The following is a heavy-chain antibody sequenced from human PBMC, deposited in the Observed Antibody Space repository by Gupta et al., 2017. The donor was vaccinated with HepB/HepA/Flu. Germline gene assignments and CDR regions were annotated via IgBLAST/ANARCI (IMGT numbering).Heavy chain of an antibody. Sequence: EVQLVESGGDLVQPGGSLRLSCAASQLIKDYAMHWLRQIPGKGLEWVSGIYWDGRTGDADSVRGRFTISRDNTKNALFLQMKSLRAEDTALYFWTKEIQPGGTDVWGQVTTVIVSS. CDR1: QLIKDYA. CDR3: TKEIQPGGTDV. D-gene: IGHD5-18*01. CDR2: IYWDGRT. V-gene: IGHV3-9*01. J-gene: IGHJ6*02.